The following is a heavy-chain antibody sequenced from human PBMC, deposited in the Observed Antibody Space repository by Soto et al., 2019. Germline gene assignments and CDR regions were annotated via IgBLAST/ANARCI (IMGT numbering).Heavy chain of an antibody. V-gene: IGHV1-69*13. CDR1: GGTFSSYA. CDR3: ARTYYYDSSGYYHLDY. D-gene: IGHD3-22*01. CDR2: IIPIFGTA. J-gene: IGHJ4*02. Sequence: SVKVSCKASGGTFSSYAISWVRQAPGQGLEWMGGIIPIFGTANYAQKFQGRVTITADESTSTAYMELSSLRSEDTAVYYCARTYYYDSSGYYHLDYWGQGALVTVSS.